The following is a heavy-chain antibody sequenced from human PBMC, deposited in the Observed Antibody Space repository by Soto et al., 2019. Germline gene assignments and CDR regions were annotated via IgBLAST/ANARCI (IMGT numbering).Heavy chain of an antibody. D-gene: IGHD2-21*01. CDR1: GGTFSSYT. CDR3: ARDPSAGDSAGY. Sequence: QVQLVQSGAEVKKPGSSVKVSCKASGGTFSSYTISWVRQAPGQGLEWMGRIIPILGIANYAQKFQGRVRITADKSTSTAYMEMSSLRSEDTAVYYCARDPSAGDSAGYRGQGNLVTVSS. V-gene: IGHV1-69*08. CDR2: IIPILGIA. J-gene: IGHJ4*02.